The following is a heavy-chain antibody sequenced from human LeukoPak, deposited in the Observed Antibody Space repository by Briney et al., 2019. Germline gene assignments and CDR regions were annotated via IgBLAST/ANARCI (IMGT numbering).Heavy chain of an antibody. CDR1: GFTFSSFD. J-gene: IGHJ2*01. V-gene: IGHV3-13*04. CDR3: ARGGWSHNNWYFDL. Sequence: GGSLRLSCAASGFTFSSFDMHWVRQAPGEGLEWVSGFGTAGDSYYPDSVKGRFTISRENAKNSLYLQMNGLRAGDTAVYYCARGGWSHNNWYFDLWGRGTLVTVSS. D-gene: IGHD6-19*01. CDR2: FGTAGDS.